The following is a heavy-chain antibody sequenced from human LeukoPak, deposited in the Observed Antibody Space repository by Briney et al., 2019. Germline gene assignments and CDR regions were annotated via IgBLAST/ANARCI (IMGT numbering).Heavy chain of an antibody. CDR1: GGSISSSSYY. CDR3: ARTHNWNYVRD. J-gene: IGHJ4*02. Sequence: SETLSLTCTVSGGSISSSSYYWGWIRPPPGKGLEWIGSIYYSGSTYYNPSLKSRVTISVDTSKNQFSLKLSSVTAADTAVYYCARTHNWNYVRDWGQGTLVTVSS. D-gene: IGHD1-7*01. V-gene: IGHV4-39*07. CDR2: IYYSGST.